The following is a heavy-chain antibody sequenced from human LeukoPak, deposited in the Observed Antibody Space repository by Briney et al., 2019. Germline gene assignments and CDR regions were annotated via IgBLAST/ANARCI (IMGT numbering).Heavy chain of an antibody. CDR2: IYSGGST. Sequence: GGSLRLSCAASGFTVSSNYMSWVRQAPGKGLEWVLVIYSGGSTYYADSVKGRFTISRDNSKNTLYLQMNSLRAEDTAVYYCAIGGPFPPSKKPFWGQGTMVTVPS. V-gene: IGHV3-66*01. D-gene: IGHD2-21*01. J-gene: IGHJ3*01. CDR1: GFTVSSNY. CDR3: AIGGPFPPSKKPF.